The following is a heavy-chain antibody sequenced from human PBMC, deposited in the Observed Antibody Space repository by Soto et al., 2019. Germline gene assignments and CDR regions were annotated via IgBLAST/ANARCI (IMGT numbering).Heavy chain of an antibody. V-gene: IGHV1-18*01. J-gene: IGHJ4*02. CDR2: ISAHNDNT. D-gene: IGHD1-1*01. Sequence: QVNLVQSGAEVRKPGASVKVSCKGSGYTFISSGVAWVRQAPGQGLQWMGWISAHNDNTNYAQKVQGRVTVTRDTSTSTSYMELRNLRSDDTAVYYCARGRYGDYWGQGALVTVSS. CDR1: GYTFISSG. CDR3: ARGRYGDY.